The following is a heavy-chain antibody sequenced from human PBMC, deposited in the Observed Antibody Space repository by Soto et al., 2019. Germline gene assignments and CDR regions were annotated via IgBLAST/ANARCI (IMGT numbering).Heavy chain of an antibody. Sequence: ASVKVSCKASGYTFTGYYMHWVRQAPGQGLEWMGWINPNSGGTNYAQKFQGRFTMTRDTSISTAYMELSRLRSDDTAVYYCARDLPAAAAYYYYYGMDVWGQGTTVTVSS. CDR3: ARDLPAAAAYYYYYGMDV. CDR1: GYTFTGYY. V-gene: IGHV1-2*02. CDR2: INPNSGGT. J-gene: IGHJ6*02. D-gene: IGHD6-13*01.